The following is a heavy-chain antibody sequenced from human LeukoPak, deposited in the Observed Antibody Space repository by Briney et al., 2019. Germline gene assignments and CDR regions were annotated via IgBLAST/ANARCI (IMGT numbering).Heavy chain of an antibody. J-gene: IGHJ4*02. D-gene: IGHD3-10*01. Sequence: GGSLRLSCAASGFTFSSYSMNWVRQAPGKGLEWVSSISSSSSYIYYADSVKGRFTISRDNAKNSLYLQMNSLRAEDTAVYYCARDSYYGSGSYYHFDYWGQGTLVTVSS. CDR1: GFTFSSYS. CDR2: ISSSSSYI. V-gene: IGHV3-21*01. CDR3: ARDSYYGSGSYYHFDY.